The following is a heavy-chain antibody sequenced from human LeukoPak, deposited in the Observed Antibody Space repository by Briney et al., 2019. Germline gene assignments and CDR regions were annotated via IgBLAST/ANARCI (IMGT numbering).Heavy chain of an antibody. J-gene: IGHJ4*02. D-gene: IGHD3-22*01. V-gene: IGHV4-34*01. CDR1: GGSFSGYY. CDR2: INHSGST. Sequence: SETLSLTCAAYGGSFSGYYWSWIRQPPGKGLEWIGEINHSGSTNYNPSLKSRVTISVDTSKNQFSLKLSSVTAADTAVYYCASGGSYYYDSSGYPHTFDYWGQGTLVTVSS. CDR3: ASGGSYYYDSSGYPHTFDY.